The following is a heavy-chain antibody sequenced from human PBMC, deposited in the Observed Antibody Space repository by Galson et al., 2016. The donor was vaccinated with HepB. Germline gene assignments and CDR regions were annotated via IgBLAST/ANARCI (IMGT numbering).Heavy chain of an antibody. CDR1: GLSFEDHT. CDR2: IRSKDYGGTI. V-gene: IGHV3-49*03. Sequence: SLRLSCAISGLSFEDHTVSWFRQAPGKALEWVSFIRSKDYGGTIEYAASVKGRFTISRNDSKGIAYLQMHSLRTEDTAVYFCTRDRSPCYYYLPTYWGPGTLGTVSS. CDR3: TRDRSPCYYYLPTY. J-gene: IGHJ4*02. D-gene: IGHD3-22*01.